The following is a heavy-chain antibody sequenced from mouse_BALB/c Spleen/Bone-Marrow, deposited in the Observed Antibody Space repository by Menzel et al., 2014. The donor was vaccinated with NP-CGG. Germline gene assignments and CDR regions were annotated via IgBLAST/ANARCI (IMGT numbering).Heavy chain of an antibody. V-gene: IGHV3-6*02. D-gene: IGHD2-14*01. CDR3: AIYYRYDGALFAY. CDR2: ISYDGSN. J-gene: IGHJ3*01. Sequence: ESGPGLVKPSQSLSLTCSVTGYSITSGYYWNWIRQFPGNKLEWMGYISYDGSNNYNPSLKNRISITRDTSKIQFFLKLNSVTTEDTATYYCAIYYRYDGALFAYWGQGTLVTVSA. CDR1: GYSITSGYY.